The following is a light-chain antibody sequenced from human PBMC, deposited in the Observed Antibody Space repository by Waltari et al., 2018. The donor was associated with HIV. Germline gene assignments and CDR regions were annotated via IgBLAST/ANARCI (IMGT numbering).Light chain of an antibody. J-gene: IGKJ1*01. V-gene: IGKV1-5*03. CDR3: QQYYSYSWDP. CDR2: KAS. CDR1: QSISSW. Sequence: DIQMTPSPSTLSASVGERVTITCRASQSISSWLAWYQQKPGKAPKVLIYKASSLESGVPSRFSGSGSGTEFTLTISSLQPDDFATYYCQQYYSYSWDPFGQGTKVEIK.